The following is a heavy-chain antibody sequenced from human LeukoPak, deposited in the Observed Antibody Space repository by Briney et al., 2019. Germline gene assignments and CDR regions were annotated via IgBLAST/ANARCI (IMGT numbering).Heavy chain of an antibody. J-gene: IGHJ3*01. Sequence: GGSLRLSCAASGFSFSNFGMHWVRQAPGKGLEWVAVITHDGSLKYYVDSVKGRFTISRDNSKNTLYLQMDSLRVEHTAVYFCAKKNSFCSGAGDPLDVWGHGTLVTVSS. V-gene: IGHV3-30*18. CDR3: AKKNSFCSGAGDPLDV. D-gene: IGHD3-10*02. CDR1: GFSFSNFG. CDR2: ITHDGSLK.